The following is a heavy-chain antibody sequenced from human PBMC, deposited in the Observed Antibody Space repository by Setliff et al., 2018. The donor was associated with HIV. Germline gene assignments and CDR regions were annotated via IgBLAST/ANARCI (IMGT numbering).Heavy chain of an antibody. CDR3: ARLTIFGVVMATYYIDV. CDR2: IYYSGNT. D-gene: IGHD3-3*01. Sequence: PSETLSLTCTVSGGSISSHYWSWIRQPPGKGLEWIGYIYYSGNTNYNPSLKSRVTISVDTSKNQFSLKLSSVTAADTAVYYCARLTIFGVVMATYYIDVWGKGTTVTVSS. J-gene: IGHJ6*03. CDR1: GGSISSHY. V-gene: IGHV4-59*11.